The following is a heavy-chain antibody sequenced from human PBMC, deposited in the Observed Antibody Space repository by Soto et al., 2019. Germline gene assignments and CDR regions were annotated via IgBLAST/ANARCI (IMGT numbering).Heavy chain of an antibody. D-gene: IGHD3-9*01. CDR3: ARSSPYDILTGWFFDY. V-gene: IGHV1-3*01. CDR2: INAGNGNT. J-gene: IGHJ4*02. Sequence: ASVKVSCQASGYTLTSYAMHWGRQAPRQRLGWMGWINAGNGNTKYSQKFQGRVTITRDTSASTAYMELSSLRSEDTAVYYCARSSPYDILTGWFFDYWGQGTLVTVSS. CDR1: GYTLTSYA.